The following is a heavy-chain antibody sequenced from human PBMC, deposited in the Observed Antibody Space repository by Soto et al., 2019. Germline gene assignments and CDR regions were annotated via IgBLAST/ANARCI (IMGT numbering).Heavy chain of an antibody. CDR1: GFTVSSNY. V-gene: IGHV3-53*01. J-gene: IGHJ6*02. Sequence: PGGSLRRSWAASGFTVSSNYMSWVRQAPGKGLEWVSVIYSGGSTYYADSVRGRFTISRDNSKNTLYLQMKSLRAEDTAVYYCARDPPATRHGMDVWGQGTTVTVSS. CDR3: ARDPPATRHGMDV. CDR2: IYSGGST.